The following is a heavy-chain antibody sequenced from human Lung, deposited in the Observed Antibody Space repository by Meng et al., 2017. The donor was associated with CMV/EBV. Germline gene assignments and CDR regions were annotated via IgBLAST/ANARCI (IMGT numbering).Heavy chain of an antibody. CDR2: IYYSGST. CDR3: ARDPSYDTSTYFGD. J-gene: IGHJ4*02. V-gene: IGHV4-30-4*01. Sequence: GASFSSGDFWLNWIPQPPGKGLEWIGSIYYSGSTFSNPSLKSRVAISVDTSKNQLSLKLSSVTAADTAVYYCARDPSYDTSTYFGDWGQGTLVTVSS. D-gene: IGHD3-22*01. CDR1: GASFSSGDFW.